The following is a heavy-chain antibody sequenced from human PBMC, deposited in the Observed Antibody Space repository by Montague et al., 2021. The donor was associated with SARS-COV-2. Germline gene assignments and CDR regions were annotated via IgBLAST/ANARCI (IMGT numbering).Heavy chain of an antibody. J-gene: IGHJ5*02. Sequence: SETLSLTCSVSGGSVSSGSYYWSWIRQPPGKGLECIGYIYYSGGAYYNPYNPSLMSRATISIDTSKSQFSLKLSSVTAADTAVYYCARDRFIAGGRLPHGFDPWGQGTLVTVSS. CDR1: GGSVSSGSYY. D-gene: IGHD6-13*01. V-gene: IGHV4-61*01. CDR3: ARDRFIAGGRLPHGFDP. CDR2: IYYSGGA.